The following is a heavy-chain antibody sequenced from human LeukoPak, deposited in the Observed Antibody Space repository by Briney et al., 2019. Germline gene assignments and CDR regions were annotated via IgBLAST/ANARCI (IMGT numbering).Heavy chain of an antibody. D-gene: IGHD3-22*01. CDR1: GFTFTISA. V-gene: IGHV1-58*01. Sequence: SVKVSCKASGFTFTISAVQWVRQARGQRHERIGWIVVGSGNTNYVQKFQQRVTITRDMSTSLVYMELSSLRSEDTAVYYCAAEAAYYYDSRDAFDVWGQGTMVTVSS. CDR2: IVVGSGNT. J-gene: IGHJ3*01. CDR3: AAEAAYYYDSRDAFDV.